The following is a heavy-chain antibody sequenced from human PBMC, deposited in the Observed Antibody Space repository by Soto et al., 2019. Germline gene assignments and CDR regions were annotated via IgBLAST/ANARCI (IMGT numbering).Heavy chain of an antibody. J-gene: IGHJ4*02. CDR3: AKGGGSGWSYFHY. CDR1: GFTFSSYG. V-gene: IGHV3-30*18. D-gene: IGHD3-22*01. CDR2: ISYDGSIK. Sequence: QVQLVESGGGVVQPGRSLRLSCATSGFTFSSYGMHWVRQVPGKGLEWVTVISYDGSIKYYADSVKGRFTVSRDNSRNTLDLQMNSLRTEDTAVYYCAKGGGSGWSYFHYWGQGILVTVSS.